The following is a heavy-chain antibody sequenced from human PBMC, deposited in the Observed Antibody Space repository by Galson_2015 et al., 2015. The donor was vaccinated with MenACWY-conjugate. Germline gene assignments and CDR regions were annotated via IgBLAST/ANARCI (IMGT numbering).Heavy chain of an antibody. J-gene: IGHJ5*02. Sequence: ETLSLTCTVSGGSISSGSHYWGWIRQPPGKGLEWIGSIYYSGSTYYNPSLKSRVTISVDTAKSQLSLKLSLVTAADTAVYYCAREGTDFWSRTNHFDPWGQGTLVTVSS. V-gene: IGHV4-39*07. D-gene: IGHD3-3*01. CDR1: GGSISSGSHY. CDR3: AREGTDFWSRTNHFDP. CDR2: IYYSGST.